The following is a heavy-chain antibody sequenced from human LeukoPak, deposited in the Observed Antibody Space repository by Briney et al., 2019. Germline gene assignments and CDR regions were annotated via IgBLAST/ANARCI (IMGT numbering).Heavy chain of an antibody. CDR3: ARLHLLSDYGDQNAFDI. V-gene: IGHV4-38-2*01. J-gene: IGHJ3*02. D-gene: IGHD4-17*01. CDR2: IYHSGST. CDR1: GYSISSGYY. Sequence: NSSETLSLTCAVSGYSISSGYYWGLIRQPPGKGLEWIGSIYHSGSTYYNPSLKSRVTISVDTSKNQFSLKLSSVTAADTAVYYCARLHLLSDYGDQNAFDIWGQGTMVTVSS.